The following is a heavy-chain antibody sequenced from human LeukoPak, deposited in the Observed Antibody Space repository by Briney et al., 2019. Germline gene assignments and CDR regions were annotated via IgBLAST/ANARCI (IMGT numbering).Heavy chain of an antibody. CDR3: ARGSSGYYSYYIDY. CDR1: GFTVSGNY. V-gene: IGHV3-53*01. J-gene: IGHJ4*02. CDR2: IYSGGST. D-gene: IGHD3-22*01. Sequence: GGSLRLSCAASGFTVSGNYVTWVRQAPGKGLEWVSVIYSGGSTCYADSVKGRFTISRDNSKNTLYLQMNSLRAEDTAVYYCARGSSGYYSYYIDYWGQGTLVTVSS.